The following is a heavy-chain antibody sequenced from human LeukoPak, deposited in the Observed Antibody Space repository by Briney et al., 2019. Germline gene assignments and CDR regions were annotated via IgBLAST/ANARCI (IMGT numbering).Heavy chain of an antibody. CDR3: ARVPRYYDSSGLWYFDY. CDR2: IYYSGST. D-gene: IGHD3-22*01. J-gene: IGHJ4*02. Sequence: SETLSLTCTVSGGSISSSSYYWGWIRQPPGKGLEWIGSIYYSGSTYYNPSLKSRVTISVDTSKNQFSLKLSSVTAADTAAYYCARVPRYYDSSGLWYFDYWGQGTLVTVSS. V-gene: IGHV4-39*07. CDR1: GGSISSSSYY.